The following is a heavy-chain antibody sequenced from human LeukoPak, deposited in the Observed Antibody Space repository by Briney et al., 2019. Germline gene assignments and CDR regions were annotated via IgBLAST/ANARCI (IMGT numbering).Heavy chain of an antibody. CDR2: IRYDGSNK. J-gene: IGHJ4*02. D-gene: IGHD4-11*01. CDR3: AKCRYSNYGFFDY. Sequence: PGGSLRLSCAASGFTFSSYGMHWVRQAPGKGLEWVAFIRYDGSNKYYADSVKGRFTISRDNSKNTLYLQMNSLRAEDTAVYYCAKCRYSNYGFFDYWGQGTLVTVSS. CDR1: GFTFSSYG. V-gene: IGHV3-30*02.